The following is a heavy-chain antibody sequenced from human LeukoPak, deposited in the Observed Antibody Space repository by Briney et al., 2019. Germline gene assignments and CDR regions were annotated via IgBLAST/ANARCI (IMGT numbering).Heavy chain of an antibody. V-gene: IGHV3-74*01. CDR2: INPGGSSI. CDR1: GFTLSSYW. D-gene: IGHD1-14*01. CDR3: ARSNQADDY. J-gene: IGHJ4*02. Sequence: GGSLRLSCAASGFTLSSYWMHWVRQVPGKGLVWVARINPGGSSITYADSVKGRFTISRDNAKNTLYLQMESLRAEDTGVYYCARSNQADDYWGQGTLVTVSS.